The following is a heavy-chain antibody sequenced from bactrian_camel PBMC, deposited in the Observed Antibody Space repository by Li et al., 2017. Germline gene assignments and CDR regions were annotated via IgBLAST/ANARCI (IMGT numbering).Heavy chain of an antibody. V-gene: IGHV3S40*01. Sequence: VQLVESGGGSVQSGGSLRLSCTSSGSTYTSYCMGWFRQAPGKEREGVAEIYAGGNTFYADSVKGRFTISRDKVKNTVYLQMNSLKPEDTAMYYCAVESQSSGWPHIYWGQGTQVTVS. D-gene: IGHD5*01. CDR2: IYAGGNT. CDR3: AVESQSSGWPHIY. CDR1: GSTYTSYC. J-gene: IGHJ4*01.